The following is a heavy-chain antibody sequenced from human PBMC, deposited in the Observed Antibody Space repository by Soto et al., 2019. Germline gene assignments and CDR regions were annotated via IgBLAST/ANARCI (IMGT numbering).Heavy chain of an antibody. CDR3: ARGRTYYFDY. CDR1: GGSISSGGYY. J-gene: IGHJ4*02. D-gene: IGHD2-8*01. CDR2: IYYSGST. V-gene: IGHV4-31*02. Sequence: SETLSLTCSVSGGSISSGGYYWSWIRQHPGKGLEWIGYIYYSGSTYYNPSLKSRVTISVKTSKNQFSLKLSSVTAADTAVYYCARGRTYYFDYWGQGTLVTVSS.